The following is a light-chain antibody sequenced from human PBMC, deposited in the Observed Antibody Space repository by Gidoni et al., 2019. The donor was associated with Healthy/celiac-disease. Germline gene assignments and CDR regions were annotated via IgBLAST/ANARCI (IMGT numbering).Light chain of an antibody. V-gene: IGKV1-33*01. J-gene: IGKJ4*01. CDR2: DAS. CDR1: QDISNY. CDR3: QQYDKLPRT. Sequence: DLQMTHSPSSLSASVGDRVTITCQASQDISNYLNWYQQKPGKAPKLLIYDASNLETGVPSRFSGSGSGTDFTFTISSLQPEDIATYYCQQYDKLPRTFXGXTKVEIK.